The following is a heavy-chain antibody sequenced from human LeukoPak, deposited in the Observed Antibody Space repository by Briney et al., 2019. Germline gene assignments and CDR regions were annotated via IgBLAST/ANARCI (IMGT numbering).Heavy chain of an antibody. V-gene: IGHV2-70*11. J-gene: IGHJ4*02. CDR2: IDWDDDK. D-gene: IGHD3-3*01. CDR3: ARMTYYDFWRGLDY. CDR1: GFSLSTSGMS. Sequence: ESGPALVKPTPTLTLTCTFSGFSLSTSGMSVSWIRQPPGKALEWLARIDWDDDKYYSTSLKARLTISKDTSKNQVVLTMTNMDPVDTATYYCARMTYYDFWRGLDYWGQGTLVTVSS.